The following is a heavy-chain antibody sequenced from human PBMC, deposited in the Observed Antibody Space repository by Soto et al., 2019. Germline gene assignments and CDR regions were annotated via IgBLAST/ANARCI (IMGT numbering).Heavy chain of an antibody. J-gene: IGHJ6*03. Sequence: QVQLVESGGGVVQPGRSLRLSCAASGFTFSTYGMHWVRQAPGKGLEWVAAISFDGSDKSYADPVKGRFTISRDNSKNTLYLHMNRLRGEDSAVYYCAKDGVYRSNYYYYMDVWGKGTTVIVSS. CDR2: ISFDGSDK. CDR3: AKDGVYRSNYYYYMDV. D-gene: IGHD3-10*01. CDR1: GFTFSTYG. V-gene: IGHV3-30*18.